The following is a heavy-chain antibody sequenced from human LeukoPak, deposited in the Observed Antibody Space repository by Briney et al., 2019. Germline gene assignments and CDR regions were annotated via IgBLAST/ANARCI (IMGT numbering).Heavy chain of an antibody. Sequence: PGGSLRLSCAASGFTFSTYSMNWVRQAPGKGLEWVSSISSSSTYIYYADSVKGRFTISRDNAKNSLYLQMNGLRAEDTAVYYCARASGWYERGPGYYYYYMDVWGKGTTVTVSS. CDR2: ISSSSTYI. D-gene: IGHD6-19*01. J-gene: IGHJ6*03. V-gene: IGHV3-21*01. CDR3: ARASGWYERGPGYYYYYMDV. CDR1: GFTFSTYS.